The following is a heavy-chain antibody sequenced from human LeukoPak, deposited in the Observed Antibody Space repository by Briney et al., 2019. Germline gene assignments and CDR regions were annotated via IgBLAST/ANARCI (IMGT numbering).Heavy chain of an antibody. J-gene: IGHJ4*02. V-gene: IGHV4-59*01. CDR2: IYYSGST. Sequence: SETLSLTCTVSGGSISSYYWSWIRQPPGKGLEWIGYIYYSGSTNYNSSLKSRVTILVDMSKNQFSLKLSSVTAADTAVYYCTRSGGSRYGYRALELPPTPVDWGQGTLVTVSS. CDR3: TRSGGSRYGYRALELPPTPVD. CDR1: GGSISSYY. D-gene: IGHD5-18*01.